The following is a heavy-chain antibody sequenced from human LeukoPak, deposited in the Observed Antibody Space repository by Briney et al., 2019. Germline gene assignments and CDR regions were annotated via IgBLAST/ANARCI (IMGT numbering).Heavy chain of an antibody. CDR3: AGKSAGAFTAFDY. J-gene: IGHJ4*02. Sequence: WASVKVSCKASGGTFSSYAISWVRQAPGQGLEWMGGIIPIFGTANYAQKFQGRVTITTDESTSTAYMGLSSLRSEDTAVYYCAGKSAGAFTAFDYWGQGTLVTVSS. CDR1: GGTFSSYA. D-gene: IGHD7-27*01. V-gene: IGHV1-69*05. CDR2: IIPIFGTA.